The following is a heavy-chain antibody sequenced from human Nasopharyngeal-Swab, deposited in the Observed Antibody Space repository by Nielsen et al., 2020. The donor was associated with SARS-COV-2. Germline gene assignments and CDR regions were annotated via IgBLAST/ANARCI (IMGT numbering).Heavy chain of an antibody. CDR1: GFTFSSYA. J-gene: IGHJ4*02. Sequence: GEALKISCASSGFTFSSYAMSWVRQAPGKGLEWVSAISGSGGSTYYADSVKGLFTISSENSKNTLYLQMNSLRTEDTAVYYCAKGLWDIVATIVGDGYEFGYYFDYWGQGTLVTVSS. V-gene: IGHV3-23*01. D-gene: IGHD5-12*01. CDR3: AKGLWDIVATIVGDGYEFGYYFDY. CDR2: ISGSGGST.